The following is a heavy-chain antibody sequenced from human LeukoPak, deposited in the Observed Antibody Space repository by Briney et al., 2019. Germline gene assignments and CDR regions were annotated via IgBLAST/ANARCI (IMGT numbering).Heavy chain of an antibody. Sequence: ASVKVSCKASGYTFTGYYIHWVRQAPGQGFECMGWINPNSGGTNYAQKFQGRVTMTRDTSTSTAYMELSRLRSDDTAVYYCARDLYQWLPSTRPRDYYYYMDVWGEGTTVTVSS. V-gene: IGHV1-2*02. CDR3: ARDLYQWLPSTRPRDYYYYMDV. J-gene: IGHJ6*03. CDR2: INPNSGGT. CDR1: GYTFTGYY. D-gene: IGHD6-19*01.